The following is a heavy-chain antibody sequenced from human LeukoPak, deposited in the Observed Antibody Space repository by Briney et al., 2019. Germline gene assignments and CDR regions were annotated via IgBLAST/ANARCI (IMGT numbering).Heavy chain of an antibody. D-gene: IGHD4-23*01. V-gene: IGHV4-30-4*01. CDR2: IYYRGST. Sequence: MPSETLSLTCTVSSASISRIHYYWSWIRQPPGKGLEWIGYIYYRGSTYYNPSLQSRVTISVDTSKNQFSLKLRSVTAANTAEYYCARESTVITRQGRIFTGNYHGMDVWGHGTTVIVSS. CDR1: SASISRIHYY. CDR3: ARESTVITRQGRIFTGNYHGMDV. J-gene: IGHJ6*02.